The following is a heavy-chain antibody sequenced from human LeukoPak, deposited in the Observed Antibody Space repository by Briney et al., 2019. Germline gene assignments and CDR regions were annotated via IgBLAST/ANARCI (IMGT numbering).Heavy chain of an antibody. J-gene: IGHJ6*02. D-gene: IGHD6-13*01. V-gene: IGHV1-46*01. Sequence: ASVKVSCKASGYTFTSYYMHWVRQAPGQGLEWMGIINPSGGSTSYAQKFQGRVTTTRDTSTSTVYMELSSLRSEDTAVYYCAREGGRLAAAGRAPYYLPDVWGQGTTVTVSS. CDR3: AREGGRLAAAGRAPYYLPDV. CDR2: INPSGGST. CDR1: GYTFTSYY.